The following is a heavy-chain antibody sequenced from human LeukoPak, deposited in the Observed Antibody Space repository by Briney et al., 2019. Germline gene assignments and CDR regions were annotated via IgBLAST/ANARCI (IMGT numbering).Heavy chain of an antibody. CDR1: GFTFSSYA. D-gene: IGHD4-17*01. Sequence: GGSLRLSSPASGFTFSSYAMSWVRQAPGKGLEWVSAISGSGGSTYYSDSVKGRFTISRDNSKNTLYLQMNSLRAEDTAVYYCAKVSRSKGMTTVTRDYWGQGTLVTVSS. J-gene: IGHJ4*02. V-gene: IGHV3-23*01. CDR3: AKVSRSKGMTTVTRDY. CDR2: ISGSGGST.